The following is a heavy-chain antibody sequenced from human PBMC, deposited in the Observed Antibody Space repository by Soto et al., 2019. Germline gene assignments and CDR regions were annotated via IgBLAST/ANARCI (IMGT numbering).Heavy chain of an antibody. V-gene: IGHV3-23*01. D-gene: IGHD3-10*01. CDR1: GFTFSTYA. CDR2: ISGSASDT. Sequence: PGGSLRLSCAASGFTFSTYAMSWVRQAPGKGLEWVSAISGSASDTYYADSVKGRFTISRDNSKNTLYLRMNSLRAEDTAVYYCAKDYYYYGSGSTFDYWGQGTLVTVSS. CDR3: AKDYYYYGSGSTFDY. J-gene: IGHJ4*02.